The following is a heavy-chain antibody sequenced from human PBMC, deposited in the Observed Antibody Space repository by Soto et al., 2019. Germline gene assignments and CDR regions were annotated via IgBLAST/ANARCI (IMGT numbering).Heavy chain of an antibody. Sequence: AGGSLRLSCAASGFTFSSYAMHWVRQAPGKGLEWVAVISYDGSNKYYADSVKGRFTISRDNSKNTLYLQMNSLRAEDTAVYYCARRENQVVTYAFDIWGQGTMVTVSS. CDR3: ARRENQVVTYAFDI. J-gene: IGHJ3*02. V-gene: IGHV3-30-3*01. CDR1: GFTFSSYA. D-gene: IGHD2-15*01. CDR2: ISYDGSNK.